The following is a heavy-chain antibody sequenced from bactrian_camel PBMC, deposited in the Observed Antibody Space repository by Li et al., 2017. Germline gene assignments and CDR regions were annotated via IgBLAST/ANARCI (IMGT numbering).Heavy chain of an antibody. V-gene: IGHV3S1*01. CDR1: GVTLGRNC. CDR3: ARVRGVVAVSFVDY. Sequence: HVQLVESGGGAVQAGGSLRLSCAVSGVTLGRNCVAWFRQAPGQEREGVAVVYTGAGSSYYADSVKGRFTISLDNAKNAVYLQMNGLKPEDTAVYYRARVRGVVAVSFVDYWGQGTQVTVS. D-gene: IGHD6*01. J-gene: IGHJ4*01. CDR2: VYTGAGSS.